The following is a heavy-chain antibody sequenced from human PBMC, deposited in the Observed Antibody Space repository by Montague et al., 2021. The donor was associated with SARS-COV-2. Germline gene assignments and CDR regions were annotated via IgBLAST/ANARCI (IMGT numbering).Heavy chain of an antibody. J-gene: IGHJ6*02. CDR1: GYSFTSYW. V-gene: IGHV5-51*03. Sequence: QSGAEVKKPGESLKISCKGSGYSFTSYWIGWVRQMPGKGLEWMGIIYPGDSDTRYSPSFQGQVTISADKSISTAYLQWSSLKASDTAMYYWARRRYSSGWPYYYYGMDVGGQGTTVTVSS. D-gene: IGHD6-19*01. CDR3: ARRRYSSGWPYYYYGMDV. CDR2: IYPGDSDT.